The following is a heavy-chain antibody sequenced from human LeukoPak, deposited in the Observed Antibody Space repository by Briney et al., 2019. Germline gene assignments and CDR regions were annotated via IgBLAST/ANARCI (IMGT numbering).Heavy chain of an antibody. V-gene: IGHV3-23*01. CDR3: APGGWLDA. D-gene: IGHD2-15*01. J-gene: IGHJ5*02. CDR1: GFNFKKYD. CDR2: MTGSSDQT. Sequence: PGVSLRLSCAASGFNFKKYDMTWARQAPGKGPESVSTMTGSSDQTYYPDSVQGRFVTPRDNSKDTLSLQMNSLRAEDTALYYCAPGGWLDASGQGALVTVSS.